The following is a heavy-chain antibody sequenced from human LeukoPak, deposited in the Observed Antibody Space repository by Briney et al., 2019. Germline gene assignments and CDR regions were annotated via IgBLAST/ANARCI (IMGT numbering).Heavy chain of an antibody. CDR1: GYIFTSFY. J-gene: IGHJ4*02. D-gene: IGHD5-18*01. CDR2: INPSGGNT. CDR3: ARDRSTAMAIFDY. V-gene: IGHV1-46*01. Sequence: GASVKVSCKASGYIFTSFYMHWVRQAPGQGLEWMGIINPSGGNTGYAQKFQGRVTMTRDTSTSTVSMELSRLRSEDTAVYYCARDRSTAMAIFDYWGQGTLVTVSS.